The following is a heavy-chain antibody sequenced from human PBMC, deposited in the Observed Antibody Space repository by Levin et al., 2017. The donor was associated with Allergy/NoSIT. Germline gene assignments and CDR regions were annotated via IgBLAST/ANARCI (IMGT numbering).Heavy chain of an antibody. Sequence: SCAASGFTFSNYDMHWVRQAPGKGLEWVALIWYDGTTRYYADSVKGRFTISRDNSKNTVYLQMNNLRVDDTAVYYCARGPDCRSSSCNPDYWRQGTLVTVSS. CDR2: IWYDGTTR. D-gene: IGHD2-2*01. V-gene: IGHV3-33*01. CDR3: ARGPDCRSSSCNPDY. CDR1: GFTFSNYD. J-gene: IGHJ4*02.